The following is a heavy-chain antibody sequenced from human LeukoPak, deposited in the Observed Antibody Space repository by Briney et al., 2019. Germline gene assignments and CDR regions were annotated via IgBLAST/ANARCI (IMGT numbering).Heavy chain of an antibody. CDR2: INWNGGST. Sequence: GGSLRLSCVASGFTFDDYAMNWVRQAPGKGLEWVSGINWNGGSTYYRDSVKGRFTISRDNAKNSLYLQMNSLRAEDTALYYCARVKGSGYRNSIDYWGQGTLVTVSS. CDR1: GFTFDDYA. CDR3: ARVKGSGYRNSIDY. V-gene: IGHV3-20*04. D-gene: IGHD3-3*01. J-gene: IGHJ4*02.